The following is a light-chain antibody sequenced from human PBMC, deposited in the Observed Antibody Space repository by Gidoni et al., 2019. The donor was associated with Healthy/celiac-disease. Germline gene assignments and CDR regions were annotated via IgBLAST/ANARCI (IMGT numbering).Light chain of an antibody. J-gene: IGKJ2*04. CDR3: QQYNNWPACS. V-gene: IGKV3-15*01. Sequence: EIVMTQSPATLSVSPGERATLSCRARQSVSSNLAWSQQKPGQAPRLLIYGAATRATGIPARFSGSGSGTAFTPTISSLQSEDFAVYYCQQYNNWPACSFXQXTKLXIK. CDR2: GAA. CDR1: QSVSSN.